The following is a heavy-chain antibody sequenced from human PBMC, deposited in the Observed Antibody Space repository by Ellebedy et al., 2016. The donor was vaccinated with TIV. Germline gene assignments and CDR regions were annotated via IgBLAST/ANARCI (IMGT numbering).Heavy chain of an antibody. CDR3: SRDGREWSRDC. J-gene: IGHJ4*02. D-gene: IGHD3-3*01. CDR2: VSRGREA. V-gene: IGHV3-21*06. Sequence: GGSLRLXCAVSGFTFSISGMTWVRQRPGKGLEWVATVSRGREAYYADPFKGRFFISRDNDLNSVFLQLNNLRVEDTAVYYCSRDGREWSRDCWGQGTLVTVSS. CDR1: GFTFSISG.